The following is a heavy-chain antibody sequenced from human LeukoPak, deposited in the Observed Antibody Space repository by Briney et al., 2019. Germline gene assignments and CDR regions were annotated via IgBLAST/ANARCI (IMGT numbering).Heavy chain of an antibody. Sequence: GESLKISCKGSGYSFTTYWIAWVRQMPGKGLEWMGIIYPGDSDTRYSPSFQGQVTMSADKSISTAYLQWSSLKSSGTAMYFCARHEDSGYDYWGQGTLVTVSS. V-gene: IGHV5-51*01. CDR1: GYSFTTYW. CDR2: IYPGDSDT. CDR3: ARHEDSGYDY. J-gene: IGHJ4*02. D-gene: IGHD5-12*01.